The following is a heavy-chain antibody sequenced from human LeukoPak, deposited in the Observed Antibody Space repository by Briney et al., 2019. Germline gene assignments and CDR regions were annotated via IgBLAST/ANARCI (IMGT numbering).Heavy chain of an antibody. V-gene: IGHV4-4*02. CDR2: IYHSGSS. D-gene: IGHD3-16*01. CDR1: GGSISTGNW. CDR3: ARGLYDSAYHYFDY. Sequence: SETLSLTCAVSGGSISTGNWWSWVRQSPDKGLEWIGEIYHSGSSNYNPSLKSRVTMSIDNSKHHFSLSLTSVTAADTAVYYCARGLYDSAYHYFDYWGQGTLLTVSS. J-gene: IGHJ4*02.